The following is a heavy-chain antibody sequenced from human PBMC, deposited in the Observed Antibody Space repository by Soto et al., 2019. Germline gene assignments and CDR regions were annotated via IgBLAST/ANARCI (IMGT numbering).Heavy chain of an antibody. J-gene: IGHJ4*02. CDR1: GFTFTSYA. D-gene: IGHD3-9*01. CDR3: TQDGGSRDWLTVN. V-gene: IGHV3-23*01. CDR2: ITGGGDNT. Sequence: EVQLLESGGDLVQPGRSLRLSCAASGFTFTSYAMSWIRQAPGKGLEWVSAITGGGDNTYYADSVKGRFTISRDNSKNTLYLQMNSLRAEDTAFYYCTQDGGSRDWLTVNWGQGPLVTVSS.